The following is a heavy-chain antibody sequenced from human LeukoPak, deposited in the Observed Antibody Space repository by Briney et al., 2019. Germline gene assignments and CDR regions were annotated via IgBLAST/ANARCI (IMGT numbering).Heavy chain of an antibody. CDR2: ISSSSSYI. D-gene: IGHD6-19*01. CDR3: AKGGIAVAGTWFDP. V-gene: IGHV3-21*04. CDR1: GFTFSSYS. J-gene: IGHJ5*02. Sequence: PGGSLRLSCAASGFTFSSYSMKWVRQAPGKGLEWVSFISSSSSYIYYADSVKGRFTISRDNARNSLYLQMNSLRAEDMALYYCAKGGIAVAGTWFDPWGQGTLVTVSA.